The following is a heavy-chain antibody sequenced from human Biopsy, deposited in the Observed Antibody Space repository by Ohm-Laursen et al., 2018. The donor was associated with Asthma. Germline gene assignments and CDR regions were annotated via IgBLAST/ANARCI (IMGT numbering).Heavy chain of an antibody. CDR2: IYSGGTS. CDR3: ARGDSSNWSHYYFDY. V-gene: IGHV3-53*01. Sequence: SLRPSCAASGFAVSRDYMFWVRQAPGKGLEWVSVIYSGGTSRTADSVRGRFTIPRDYSKNTLYLQMHSLRAEDTAVYYCARGDSSNWSHYYFDYWGQGTLVTVSS. CDR1: GFAVSRDY. D-gene: IGHD3-22*01. J-gene: IGHJ4*02.